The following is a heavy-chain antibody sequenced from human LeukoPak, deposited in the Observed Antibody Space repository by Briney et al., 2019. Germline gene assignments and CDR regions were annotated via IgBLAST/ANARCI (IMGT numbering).Heavy chain of an antibody. D-gene: IGHD3-16*01. CDR2: ISDTGGSA. Sequence: GGSLRLSCAASGFTVSSNYMSWVRQAPGKGLEWVSAISDTGGSAYYADSVRGRFTISRDNSKNTLYLQMNSLRAADAAIYYCAKDHHPMLLPGPYFHHWGQGTLVTVSP. CDR1: GFTVSSNY. V-gene: IGHV3-23*01. J-gene: IGHJ1*01. CDR3: AKDHHPMLLPGPYFHH.